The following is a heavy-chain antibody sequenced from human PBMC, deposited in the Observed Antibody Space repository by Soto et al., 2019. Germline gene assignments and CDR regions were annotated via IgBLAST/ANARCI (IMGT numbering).Heavy chain of an antibody. J-gene: IGHJ6*02. V-gene: IGHV4-30-4*01. D-gene: IGHD3-9*01. CDR1: GGSISSGDYY. Sequence: SETLSLTCTVSGGSISSGDYYWSWIRQPPEKGLEWIGYIYYSGSTYYNPSLKSRVTVSVDTSKNQFSLKLSSVTAADTAVYYCARGPSSYYDILTGHITYYYYGMDVWGQGTTVTVSS. CDR3: ARGPSSYYDILTGHITYYYYGMDV. CDR2: IYYSGST.